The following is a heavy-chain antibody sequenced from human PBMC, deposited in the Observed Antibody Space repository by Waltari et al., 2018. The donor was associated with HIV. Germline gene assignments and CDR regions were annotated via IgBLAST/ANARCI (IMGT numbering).Heavy chain of an antibody. CDR1: GPSISSRRYY. J-gene: IGHJ5*01. CDR2: TMYSGST. V-gene: IGHV4-39*01. D-gene: IGHD3-10*01. CDR3: ARHDGTSYYFGSDMNPRPFSFWFAS. Sequence: QLLLQESGPGLVRPSETLSLTCPVTGPSISSRRYYWAWVRQPPGKGLEWIVSTMYSGSTYNNPSLKSRVAISVDTSRNQFSLNLTSVTAADTALYYCARHDGTSYYFGSDMNPRPFSFWFASWGQGILVTVSS.